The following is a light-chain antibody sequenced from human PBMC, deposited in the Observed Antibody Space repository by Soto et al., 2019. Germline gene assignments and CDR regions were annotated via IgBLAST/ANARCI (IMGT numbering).Light chain of an antibody. CDR2: EVT. J-gene: IGLJ1*01. Sequence: QSVRPQPPSASGAPGQSVTISCTGTSGDVGAYDYVSWYQQHPGKAPKLLIYEVTKRPLGVPDRFSGSKSGNAASLTVSGLQAEDEADYYCSSYAGSNYPYVFGPGTKVTVL. CDR3: SSYAGSNYPYV. V-gene: IGLV2-8*01. CDR1: SGDVGAYDY.